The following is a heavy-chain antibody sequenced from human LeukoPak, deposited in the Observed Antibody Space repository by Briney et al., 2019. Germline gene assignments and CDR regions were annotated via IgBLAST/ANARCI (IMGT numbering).Heavy chain of an antibody. D-gene: IGHD2-2*01. CDR3: ASPRYCSSTSCYYYYGMDV. V-gene: IGHV1-18*01. Sequence: ASVKVSCKASGYTFSAYGITWVRQAPGQGLEWMAWSSGTGYNMEYAQKFQGRVTMTTDTSTSTAYLELRSLRSDDTAVYYCASPRYCSSTSCYYYYGMDVWGQGTTVTVSS. J-gene: IGHJ6*02. CDR1: GYTFSAYG. CDR2: SSGTGYNM.